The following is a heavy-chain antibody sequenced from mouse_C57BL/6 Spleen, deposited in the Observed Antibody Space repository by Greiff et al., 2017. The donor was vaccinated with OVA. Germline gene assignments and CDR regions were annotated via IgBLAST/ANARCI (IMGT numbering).Heavy chain of an antibody. Sequence: QVQLQQSGPELVKPGASVKISCKASGYAFSSSWMNWVKQRPGKGLEWIGRISPGDGDTNYNGKFKGKATLTADKYSRTAYMPLSSLTSANSAVSFCSPIYYGYDGGFFDYWGQGTTLTVSS. CDR1: GYAFSSSW. CDR2: ISPGDGDT. J-gene: IGHJ2*01. V-gene: IGHV1-82*01. CDR3: SPIYYGYDGGFFDY. D-gene: IGHD2-2*01.